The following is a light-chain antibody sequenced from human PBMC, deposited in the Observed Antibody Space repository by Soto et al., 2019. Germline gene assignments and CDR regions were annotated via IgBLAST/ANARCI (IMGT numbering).Light chain of an antibody. CDR2: AAS. CDR3: QQSYSVPLT. CDR1: QTISTY. V-gene: IGKV1-39*01. Sequence: EIQMTQSPSSLSASVGDRVTITCRASQTISTYLNWYQHKAGKAPKLLIYAASTLQSGVPSRFSGSGSGTNFSLTISSLQPEDFARYYCQQSYSVPLTFGPGTRWIS. J-gene: IGKJ3*01.